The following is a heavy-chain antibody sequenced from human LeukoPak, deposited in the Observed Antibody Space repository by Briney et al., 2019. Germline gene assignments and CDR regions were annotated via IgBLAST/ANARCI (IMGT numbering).Heavy chain of an antibody. J-gene: IGHJ4*02. CDR3: AKANDFWSGVDY. Sequence: PGGSLRLSCEASGFTVSSNYMSWVRQAPGKGLEWVSAISGSGGSTYYADSVKGRFTISRDNSKNTLYLQMNSLRAEDTAVYYCAKANDFWSGVDYWGQGTLVTVSS. CDR2: ISGSGGST. CDR1: GFTVSSNY. D-gene: IGHD3-3*01. V-gene: IGHV3-23*01.